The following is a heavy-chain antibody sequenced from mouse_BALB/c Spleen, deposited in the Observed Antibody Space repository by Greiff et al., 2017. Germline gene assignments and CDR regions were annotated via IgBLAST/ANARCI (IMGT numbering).Heavy chain of an antibody. Sequence: EVQLQQSGAELVKPGASVKLSCTASGFNIKATYMHWVKQRPEQGLEWIGRIDPANGNTKYDPKFQGKATITADTSSNTAYLQLSSLTSEDTAVYYCATNFDYWGQGTTLTVSS. J-gene: IGHJ2*01. CDR3: ATNFDY. CDR2: IDPANGNT. V-gene: IGHV14-3*02. CDR1: GFNIKATY.